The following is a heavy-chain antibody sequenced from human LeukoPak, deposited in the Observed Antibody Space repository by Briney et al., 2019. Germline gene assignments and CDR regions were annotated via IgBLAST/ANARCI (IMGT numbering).Heavy chain of an antibody. D-gene: IGHD3-16*01. J-gene: IGHJ3*02. CDR3: ARGEYDYAWGSYSPNAFAM. CDR1: GGSFSGYY. CDR2: ISHSGST. Sequence: SETLSLTCAVYGGSFSGYYWSWIRQPPGKGLEWIGEISHSGSTNYNPSLKSRVTISVDTSKNQFSLKLSSVTAADTALYYCARGEYDYAWGSYSPNAFAMWGQGTMVTVSS. V-gene: IGHV4-34*01.